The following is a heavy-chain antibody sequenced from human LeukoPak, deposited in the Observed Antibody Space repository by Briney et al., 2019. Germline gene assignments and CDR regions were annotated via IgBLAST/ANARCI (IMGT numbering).Heavy chain of an antibody. CDR2: IKQDGSEK. Sequence: GGSLRLSCAASGFTFSSYAMSWVRQAPGKGLEWVANIKQDGSEKYYVDSVKGRFTISRDNAKNSLYLQMNSLRAEDTAVYYCARVTKGTLGDYWGQGTLVTVSS. J-gene: IGHJ4*02. CDR3: ARVTKGTLGDY. CDR1: GFTFSSYA. V-gene: IGHV3-7*01. D-gene: IGHD1-14*01.